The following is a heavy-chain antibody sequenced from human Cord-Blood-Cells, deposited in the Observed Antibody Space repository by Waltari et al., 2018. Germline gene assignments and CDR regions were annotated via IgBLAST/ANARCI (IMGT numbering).Heavy chain of an antibody. CDR1: GYTLTALS. CDR2: FDPEDGET. J-gene: IGHJ5*02. CDR3: ATVDYGDYVARYSGFDP. D-gene: IGHD4-17*01. Sequence: QVHLVQSGAELKKPGTSAKVSCKVSGYTLTALSMHCVRQALGRGLEWMGGFDPEDGETIYAQKFQGRVTMTEETSTDTAYMELSSRRSEDTAVYYCATVDYGDYVARYSGFDPWGQGTLVTVSS. V-gene: IGHV1-24*01.